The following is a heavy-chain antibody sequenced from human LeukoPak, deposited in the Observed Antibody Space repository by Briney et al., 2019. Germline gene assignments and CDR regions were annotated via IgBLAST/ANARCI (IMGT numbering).Heavy chain of an antibody. CDR2: ISSSSSYI. D-gene: IGHD4-17*01. CDR1: GFTFSSYS. Sequence: GGSLRLSCAASGFTFSSYSMNWVRQAPGKGLEWVSSISSSSSYIYYPDSVKGRFTISRDNAKNSLYLQMNSLRAEDTAVYYCARVDYDYGDLFDYWGQGTLVTVSS. V-gene: IGHV3-21*01. CDR3: ARVDYDYGDLFDY. J-gene: IGHJ4*02.